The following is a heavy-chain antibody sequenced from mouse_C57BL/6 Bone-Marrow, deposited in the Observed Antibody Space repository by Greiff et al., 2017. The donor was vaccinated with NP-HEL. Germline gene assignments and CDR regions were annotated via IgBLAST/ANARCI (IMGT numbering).Heavy chain of an antibody. V-gene: IGHV5-6*01. CDR3: ARHRGARTWFAY. CDR1: GFTFSSYG. CDR2: ISSGGSYT. Sequence: EVQGVESGGALVKPGGSLKLSCAASGFTFSSYGLSWVRQTPDTRLEWVATISSGGSYTYYPDSVKGRFTISRDNAKNTLYLQMSSLKSEYTAMYYCARHRGARTWFAYWGQGTLVTVSA. J-gene: IGHJ3*01. D-gene: IGHD3-3*01.